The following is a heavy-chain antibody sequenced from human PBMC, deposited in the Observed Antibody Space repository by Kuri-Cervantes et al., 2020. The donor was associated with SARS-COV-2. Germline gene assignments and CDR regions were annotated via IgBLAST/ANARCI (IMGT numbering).Heavy chain of an antibody. CDR2: ISYDGSNK. CDR3: AKLQPFHSGYDDY. Sequence: LSLTCAASGFTFSSYGMHWVRQAQGKGLEWVAVISYDGSNKYYADSVKGRFTISRDNSKNTLYLQMNSLRAEDTAVYYCAKLQPFHSGYDDYWGQGTLVTVSS. D-gene: IGHD3-22*01. CDR1: GFTFSSYG. V-gene: IGHV3-30*18. J-gene: IGHJ4*02.